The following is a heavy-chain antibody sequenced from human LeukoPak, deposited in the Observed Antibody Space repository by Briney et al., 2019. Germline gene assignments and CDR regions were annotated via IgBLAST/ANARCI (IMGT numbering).Heavy chain of an antibody. CDR2: IVVGSGNT. Sequence: EASVKVSCKASGFTFTSSAVQWVRQARGQRLEWIGWIVVGSGNTNYAQKFQERVTITRDMSTSTAYMELSSLRSEDTAVYYCARVYSYGYNRYFDYWGQGTLVTVSS. CDR3: ARVYSYGYNRYFDY. D-gene: IGHD5-18*01. V-gene: IGHV1-58*01. J-gene: IGHJ4*02. CDR1: GFTFTSSA.